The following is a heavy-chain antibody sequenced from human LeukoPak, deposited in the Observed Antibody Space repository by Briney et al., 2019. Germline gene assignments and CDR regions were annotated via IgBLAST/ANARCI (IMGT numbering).Heavy chain of an antibody. Sequence: GGSLRLSCVASGLNFGAYWMNWARQAPGKGLEWVANIKGDGSEKKYVEYVKGRFSISRHNAKNSLYLQMDSLRVEDTAVYYCARDLGYYRADYWGQGTLLTVSS. CDR1: GLNFGAYW. V-gene: IGHV3-7*01. CDR2: IKGDGSEK. CDR3: ARDLGYYRADY. J-gene: IGHJ4*02. D-gene: IGHD1-26*01.